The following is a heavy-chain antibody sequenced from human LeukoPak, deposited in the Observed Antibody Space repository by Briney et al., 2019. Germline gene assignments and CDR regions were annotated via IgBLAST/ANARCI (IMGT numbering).Heavy chain of an antibody. CDR2: IRYDGSNK. J-gene: IGHJ4*02. Sequence: PGGSLRLSCAASGFTFSSYGMHWVRQAPGKGLEWVAFIRYDGSNKYYADSVKGRFTISRDNSKNTLYPQMNSLRTEDTAVYYCAKTMTPYYYDSSGFWGQGTLVTVSS. CDR1: GFTFSSYG. D-gene: IGHD3-22*01. CDR3: AKTMTPYYYDSSGF. V-gene: IGHV3-30*02.